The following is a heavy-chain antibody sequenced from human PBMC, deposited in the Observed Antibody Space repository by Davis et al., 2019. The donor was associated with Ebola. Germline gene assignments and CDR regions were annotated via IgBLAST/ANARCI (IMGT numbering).Heavy chain of an antibody. Sequence: ASVKVSCKASGYTFTGYYMHWVRQAPGQGLEWMGRINPNSGGTNYAQKFQGRVTMTRDTSISTSYMELSRLRSDDTAVYYCARDTYYYDSSGYYTLTDYWGQGTLVTVSS. J-gene: IGHJ4*02. V-gene: IGHV1-2*06. CDR3: ARDTYYYDSSGYYTLTDY. CDR2: INPNSGGT. D-gene: IGHD3-22*01. CDR1: GYTFTGYY.